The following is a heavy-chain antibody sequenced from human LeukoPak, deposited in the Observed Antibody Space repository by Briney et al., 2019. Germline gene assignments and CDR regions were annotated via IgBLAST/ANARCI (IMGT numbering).Heavy chain of an antibody. CDR1: GYTFTGYY. V-gene: IGHV1-2*02. J-gene: IGHJ4*02. D-gene: IGHD4-17*01. CDR2: INLNSGGT. Sequence: ALVKVSCKASGYTFTGYYMHWVRQAPGQGLEWMGWINLNSGGTNYAQKFQGRVTMTRDTSISTAYMELSRLRSDDTAVYYCARDQLRLDEDYGDYVYYFDYWGQGTLVTVSS. CDR3: ARDQLRLDEDYGDYVYYFDY.